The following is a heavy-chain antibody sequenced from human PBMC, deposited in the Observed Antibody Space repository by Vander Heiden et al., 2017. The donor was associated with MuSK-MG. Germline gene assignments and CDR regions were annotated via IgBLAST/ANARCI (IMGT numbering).Heavy chain of an antibody. Sequence: EVQLVESGGGLVQPGGSLRLSCAASGFTFSSYEMNWVRQAPGKGLEWVSYISSSGRTRDDADSVKGRFTISRDNAKNSMYMKMKRLRAEDTAVDDCASLMVRGGHWCQGTLVTVSS. CDR1: GFTFSSYE. V-gene: IGHV3-48*03. CDR3: ASLMVRGGH. CDR2: ISSSGRTR. D-gene: IGHD3-10*01. J-gene: IGHJ4*02.